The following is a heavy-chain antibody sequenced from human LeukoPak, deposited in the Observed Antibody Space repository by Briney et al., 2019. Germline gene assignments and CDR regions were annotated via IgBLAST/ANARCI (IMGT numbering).Heavy chain of an antibody. Sequence: PGGSLRLSCTASGFPFIEYCMNWVRQAAGKGLEWISYIEIDGGTTNYADSGRRRFTISKDKDKHSLYLQTNSLRVDDTAVYYCARDHNYAFDNWGQGTLVSVA. CDR2: IEIDGGTT. J-gene: IGHJ4*02. CDR3: ARDHNYAFDN. CDR1: GFPFIEYC. V-gene: IGHV3-48*01. D-gene: IGHD1-1*01.